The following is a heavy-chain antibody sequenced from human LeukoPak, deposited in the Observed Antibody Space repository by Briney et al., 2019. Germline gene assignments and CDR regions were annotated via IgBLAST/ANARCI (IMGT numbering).Heavy chain of an antibody. CDR2: INHSGST. J-gene: IGHJ4*02. V-gene: IGHV4-34*01. CDR1: GGSFGGYY. Sequence: SETLSLTCAVYGGSFGGYYWSWIRQPPGKGLEWIGEINHSGSTNYNPSLKSRVTISVDTSKNQFSLKLSSVTAADTAVYYCARGSRPSDYWGQGTLVTVSS. CDR3: ARGSRPSDY.